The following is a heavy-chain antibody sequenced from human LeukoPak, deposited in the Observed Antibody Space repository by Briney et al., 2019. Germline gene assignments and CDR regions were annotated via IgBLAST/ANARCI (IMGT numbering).Heavy chain of an antibody. CDR2: IYYSGST. J-gene: IGHJ6*02. CDR3: ARPMIAGNYYGMDV. Sequence: SETLSLTCTVSGGSISSYYWSWIRQPSGKGLEWIGYIYYSGSTNYNPSLKSRVTISVDTSKNQFSLKLSSVTAADTAVYYCARPMIAGNYYGMDVWGQGTTVTVSS. V-gene: IGHV4-59*01. CDR1: GGSISSYY. D-gene: IGHD3-22*01.